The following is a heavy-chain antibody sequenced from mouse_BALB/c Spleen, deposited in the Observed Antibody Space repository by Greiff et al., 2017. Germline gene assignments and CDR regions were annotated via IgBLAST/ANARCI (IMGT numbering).Heavy chain of an antibody. CDR1: GFTFSSYA. D-gene: IGHD2-3*01. CDR2: ISSGGSYT. Sequence: EVQVVESGGGLVKPGGSLKLSCAASGFTFSSYAMSWVRQTPEKRLEWVATISSGGSYTYYPDSVKGRFTISRDNAKNTLYLQMSSLRSEDTAMYYCARHGYDGYPYAMDYWGQGTSVTVSS. J-gene: IGHJ4*01. CDR3: ARHGYDGYPYAMDY. V-gene: IGHV5-9-3*01.